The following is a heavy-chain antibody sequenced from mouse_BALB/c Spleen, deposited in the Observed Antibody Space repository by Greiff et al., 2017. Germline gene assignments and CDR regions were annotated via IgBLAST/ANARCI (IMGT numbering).Heavy chain of an antibody. Sequence: EVQGVESGGGLVKPGGSLKLSCAASGFTFSSYAMSWVRQTPEKRLEWVASISSGGSTYYPDSVKGRFTISRDNARNILYLQMSSLRSEDTAMYYGARGRPILLRDFDYWGQGTTLTVSA. J-gene: IGHJ2*01. CDR1: GFTFSSYA. CDR3: ARGRPILLRDFDY. CDR2: ISSGGST. V-gene: IGHV5-6-5*01. D-gene: IGHD1-1*01.